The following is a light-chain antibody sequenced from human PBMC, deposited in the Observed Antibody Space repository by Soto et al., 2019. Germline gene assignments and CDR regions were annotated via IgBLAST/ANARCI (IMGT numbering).Light chain of an antibody. J-gene: IGKJ5*01. CDR3: QQSFSSPPIT. Sequence: DIQMTQSPSSLSASLGDTVTISCRASQNIENYLHWYQQKAGKAPEVLLYVASVLKDGVSSRFSGSGYGTDFTRTITNLQPEDFAMYYCQQSFSSPPITFGQGTRLDIK. V-gene: IGKV1-39*01. CDR2: VAS. CDR1: QNIENY.